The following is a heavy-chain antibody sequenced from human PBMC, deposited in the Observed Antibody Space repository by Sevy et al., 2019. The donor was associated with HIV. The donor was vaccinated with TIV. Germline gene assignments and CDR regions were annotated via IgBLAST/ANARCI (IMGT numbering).Heavy chain of an antibody. J-gene: IGHJ3*02. D-gene: IGHD2-21*01. CDR3: AIGSVSMVIAKDAFHI. CDR1: GFTVSSNY. V-gene: IGHV3-53*01. Sequence: GGSLRLSCAASGFTVSSNYMIWVRQAPGKGLEWVSVIYSEGSKNYADSVKGRFTISRDNSKNTLYLQMNSLRAEDTAVYYCAIGSVSMVIAKDAFHIWGQWTMVTVSS. CDR2: IYSEGSK.